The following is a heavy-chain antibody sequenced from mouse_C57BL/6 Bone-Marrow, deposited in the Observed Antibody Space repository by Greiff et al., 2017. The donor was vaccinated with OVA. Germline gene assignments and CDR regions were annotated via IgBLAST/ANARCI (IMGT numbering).Heavy chain of an antibody. V-gene: IGHV1-76*01. CDR3: ARSGNWDEDFDY. J-gene: IGHJ2*01. CDR1: GYTFTDYY. CDR2: IYPGSGNT. D-gene: IGHD4-1*01. Sequence: QVQLQQSGAELVRPGASVKLSCKASGYTFTDYYINWVKQRPGQGLEWIARIYPGSGNTYYNEKFKGKATLTAEKSSSTAYMQLSSLTSEDSAVYFCARSGNWDEDFDYWGQGTTLTVSS.